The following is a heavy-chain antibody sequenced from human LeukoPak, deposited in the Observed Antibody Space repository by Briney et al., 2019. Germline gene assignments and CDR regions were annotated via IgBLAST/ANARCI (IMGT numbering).Heavy chain of an antibody. CDR1: GGSISSYY. J-gene: IGHJ4*02. Sequence: SETPSLTCTVSGGSISSYYWSWIRQPPGKGLEWIGEIYHSGTTNYNPSLKSRLTISVDKSKNQFSLKLNSVTAADTAVYYCARKGRYYHAGSGYYYVDFDYWGQGTLVTVSS. CDR2: IYHSGTT. CDR3: ARKGRYYHAGSGYYYVDFDY. D-gene: IGHD3-22*01. V-gene: IGHV4-59*12.